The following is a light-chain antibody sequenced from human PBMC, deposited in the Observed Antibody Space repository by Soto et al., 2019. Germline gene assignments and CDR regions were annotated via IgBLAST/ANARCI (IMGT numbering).Light chain of an antibody. CDR3: QQYGRSPYT. J-gene: IGKJ2*01. Sequence: EIVLTQSPGTLSLSPGERATLSCRASQGISSSSLAWYQQKPGQAPRLLIFGASSRATAIPDRFSGSGSATDFTLTISRLEPEDFAVYYCQQYGRSPYTFGQGTRLDIK. CDR2: GAS. CDR1: QGISSSS. V-gene: IGKV3-20*01.